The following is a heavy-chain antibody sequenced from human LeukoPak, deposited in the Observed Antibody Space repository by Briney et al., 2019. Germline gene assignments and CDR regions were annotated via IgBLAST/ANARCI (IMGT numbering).Heavy chain of an antibody. CDR3: ARSDVYRLALDF. V-gene: IGHV3-33*01. D-gene: IGHD2-8*01. Sequence: GGSLRLSCTASGFGFSAYNIHWVRQAPSKGLEWLAIVWNDGSNRYYADSVEGRFTVSRGNSKNTAFLQLNSLGPEDTAIYYCARSDVYRLALDFWGQGTLVSVSS. CDR1: GFGFSAYN. CDR2: VWNDGSNR. J-gene: IGHJ4*02.